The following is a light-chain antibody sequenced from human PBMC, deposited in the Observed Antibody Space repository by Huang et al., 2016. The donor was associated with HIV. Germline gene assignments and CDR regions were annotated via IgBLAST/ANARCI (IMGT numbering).Light chain of an antibody. J-gene: IGKJ5*01. CDR2: DAS. V-gene: IGKV3-11*01. CDR1: QSVGRH. CDR3: QQRDS. Sequence: EIVLTQSPGTLSLSPGERATLSCRASQSVGRHVGWYPQKAGQTPRLVIYDASARATGIPARFSGSGSGTDFTLTISSVEPEDVAVYYCQQRDSFGQGTRLDIK.